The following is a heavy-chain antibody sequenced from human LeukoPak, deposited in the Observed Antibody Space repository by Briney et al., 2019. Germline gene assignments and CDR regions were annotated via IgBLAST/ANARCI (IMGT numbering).Heavy chain of an antibody. Sequence: SETLSLTCTVSGGSISSSSYYWGWIRQPPGKGLEGIGSIYYSGSTYYNPSLKSRVTISVDTSKNQFSLKLSSVTAADTAVYYCASSKPYSSLDYWGQGTLVTVSS. V-gene: IGHV4-39*01. J-gene: IGHJ4*02. CDR2: IYYSGST. CDR3: ASSKPYSSLDY. CDR1: GGSISSSSYY. D-gene: IGHD6-13*01.